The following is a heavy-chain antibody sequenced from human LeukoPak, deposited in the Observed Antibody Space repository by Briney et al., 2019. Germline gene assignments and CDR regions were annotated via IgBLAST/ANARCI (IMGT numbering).Heavy chain of an antibody. J-gene: IGHJ5*02. Sequence: GASVKVSCKASGGTFSSYAISWVRQAPGQGLEWMGWISAYNGNTNYAQKLQGRVTMTTDTSTSTAYMELRSLRSDDTAVYYCARDRYDFWSGYYLGWFDPWGQGTLVTVSS. V-gene: IGHV1-18*01. CDR1: GGTFSSYA. CDR2: ISAYNGNT. CDR3: ARDRYDFWSGYYLGWFDP. D-gene: IGHD3-3*01.